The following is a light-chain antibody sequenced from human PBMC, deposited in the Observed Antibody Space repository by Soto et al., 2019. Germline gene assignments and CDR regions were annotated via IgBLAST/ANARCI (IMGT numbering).Light chain of an antibody. V-gene: IGKV1-33*01. Sequence: EIQMTQSPSSLSASLGDRVTITCQASQDINDYSNWYQQKPGKAPRLLIYGASFLEVGVPSRFSGSGSGTHFTLTISRLQPEDVATYYCHQYDSLPYPFGQGTRLEIK. CDR1: QDINDY. CDR2: GAS. J-gene: IGKJ2*01. CDR3: HQYDSLPYP.